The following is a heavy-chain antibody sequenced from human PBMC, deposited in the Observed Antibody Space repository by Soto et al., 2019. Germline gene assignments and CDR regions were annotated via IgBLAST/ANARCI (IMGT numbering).Heavy chain of an antibody. CDR3: ARVRGQWLAVEGYGNDALDI. CDR2: IYYSGST. Sequence: SETLSLTCTVSGGSISSYYWSWIRQPPGKGLEWIGYIYYSGSTNYNPSLKSRVTISVDTSKNQFSLKLSSVTAADTAVYYCARVRGQWLAVEGYGNDALDIWGQGTMVTVSS. D-gene: IGHD6-19*01. V-gene: IGHV4-59*01. CDR1: GGSISSYY. J-gene: IGHJ3*02.